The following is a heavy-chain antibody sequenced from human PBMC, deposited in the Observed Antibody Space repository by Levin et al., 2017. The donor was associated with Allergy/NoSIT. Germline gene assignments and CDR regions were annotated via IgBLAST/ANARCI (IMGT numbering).Heavy chain of an antibody. CDR2: TFYRSRWYY. CDR3: ARDRGEPNRSDWTVNAYDI. Sequence: SETLSLTCAISGDSVSSNTATWNWIRQSPSGGLEWLGRTFYRSRWYYDYAVSVKSRITIEPDTSKNQFSLQLNSVTPEDTVVYYCARDRGEPNRSDWTVNAYDIWGQGTVVSVSS. J-gene: IGHJ3*02. V-gene: IGHV6-1*01. CDR1: GDSVSSNTAT. D-gene: IGHD2-21*01.